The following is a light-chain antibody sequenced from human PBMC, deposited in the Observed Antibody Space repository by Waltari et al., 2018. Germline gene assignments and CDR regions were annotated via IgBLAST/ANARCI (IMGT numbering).Light chain of an antibody. CDR3: QSYDSSNVVV. J-gene: IGLJ2*01. CDR2: EDN. Sequence: NFMLTQPHSVSESPGKTVTISCTPSSARRSSNNVPVHQTRPGSSPTTVIYEDNPRPSGVPDRFSGSIDSSSNAASLTISGLTTEDEADYYCQSYDSSNVVVFGGGTKLTVL. CDR1: SARRSSNN. V-gene: IGLV6-57*01.